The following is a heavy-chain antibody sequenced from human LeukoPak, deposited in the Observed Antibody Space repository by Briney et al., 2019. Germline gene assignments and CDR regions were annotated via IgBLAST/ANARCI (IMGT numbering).Heavy chain of an antibody. CDR3: AKAYNYDSSGYSEL. D-gene: IGHD3-22*01. CDR2: ISWNGGSI. J-gene: IGHJ4*02. V-gene: IGHV3-9*01. Sequence: GRSLRLSCVASGFTFDDYAMHWVRQAPGKGLEWVSGISWNGGSIGYADSVKGRFTISRDNAKNSLYLQMNSLRDEDTAVYYCAKAYNYDSSGYSELWGQGTLVTVSS. CDR1: GFTFDDYA.